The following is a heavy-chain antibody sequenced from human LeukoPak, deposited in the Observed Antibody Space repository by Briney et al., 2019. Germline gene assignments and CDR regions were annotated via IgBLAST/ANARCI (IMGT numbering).Heavy chain of an antibody. J-gene: IGHJ4*02. Sequence: GGSLRLSCAASGFTFDDYTMHWDRQAPGKGMEWVAVIWYDGSNKYYADSVKGRFTISRDNSKNTLYLQMNSLRAEDTAVYYCARANGYVDYWGQGTLVTVSS. CDR3: ARANGYVDY. CDR2: IWYDGSNK. D-gene: IGHD2-8*01. V-gene: IGHV3-33*08. CDR1: GFTFDDYT.